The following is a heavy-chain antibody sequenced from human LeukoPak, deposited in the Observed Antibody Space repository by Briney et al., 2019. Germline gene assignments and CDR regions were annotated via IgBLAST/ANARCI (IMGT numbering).Heavy chain of an antibody. D-gene: IGHD3-16*01. CDR3: ARFDGSYGDY. Sequence: SETLTLTCTVSVGPISSYFGSWIRQPPGKGLEWIGYIYNRGYTNYNPSLKSRITMSIDASKKQFSLKLRSVTAADTAVYYCARFDGSYGDYWGQGDLVIVSS. CDR1: VGPISSYF. CDR2: IYNRGYT. J-gene: IGHJ4*02. V-gene: IGHV4-59*08.